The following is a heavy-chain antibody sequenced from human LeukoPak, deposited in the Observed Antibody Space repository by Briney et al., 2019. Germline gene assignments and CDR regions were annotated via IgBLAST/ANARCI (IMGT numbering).Heavy chain of an antibody. J-gene: IGHJ4*02. CDR3: ARDVQFGNKHDY. CDR2: IRQDGGEK. V-gene: IGHV3-7*01. D-gene: IGHD2/OR15-2a*01. Sequence: PGGSLRLSCAVSGFTFTDYWMNWVRQAPGKGLEWVASIRQDGGEKSYVDSVKGRFTISRDNTKNSLYLQMNSLRAEDTAVYYCARDVQFGNKHDYWGQGTLVTVSS. CDR1: GFTFTDYW.